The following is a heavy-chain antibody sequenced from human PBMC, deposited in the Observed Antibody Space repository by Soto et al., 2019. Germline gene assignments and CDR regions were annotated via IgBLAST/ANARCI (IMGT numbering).Heavy chain of an antibody. D-gene: IGHD3-10*01. J-gene: IGHJ6*02. CDR1: GGSFSGYY. CDR2: INHSGST. Sequence: SETLSLTCAVYGGSFSGYYWSWIRQPPGKGLGWIGEINHSGSTNYNPSLKSRVTISVDTSKNQFSLKLSSVTAADTAVYYCARNYGSGRYYYYYGMDVWGQGTTVTVSS. V-gene: IGHV4-34*01. CDR3: ARNYGSGRYYYYYGMDV.